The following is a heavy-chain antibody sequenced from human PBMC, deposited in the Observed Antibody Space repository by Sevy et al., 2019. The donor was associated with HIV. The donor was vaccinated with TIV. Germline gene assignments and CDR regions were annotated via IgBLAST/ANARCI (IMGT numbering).Heavy chain of an antibody. CDR2: ISNSGTTI. Sequence: GGSLILSCAASGFSFSSYEMNWVRHAPGKGLEWVSYISNSGTTISYSDSVRGRFTISRDNARNLLYLQMNSLRAEDTAVYYCARDLPPSATTVAHFDCWGQGTLVTVSS. D-gene: IGHD4-17*01. CDR3: ARDLPPSATTVAHFDC. V-gene: IGHV3-48*03. CDR1: GFSFSSYE. J-gene: IGHJ4*02.